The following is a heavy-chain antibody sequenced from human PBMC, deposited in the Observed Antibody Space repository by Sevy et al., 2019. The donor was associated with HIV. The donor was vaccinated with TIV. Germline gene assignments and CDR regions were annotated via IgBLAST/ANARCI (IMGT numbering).Heavy chain of an antibody. CDR1: GFTFSSYS. D-gene: IGHD3-22*01. CDR2: ISSSSSYI. J-gene: IGHJ3*02. CDR3: ARVLRTMIVVVTGDAFDI. Sequence: GGSLRLSCAASGFTFSSYSMNWVRQAPGKGLEWVSSISSSSSYIYYAYSVKGRFTISRDNAKNSLYLQMNSLRAEDTAVYYCARVLRTMIVVVTGDAFDIWGQGTMVTVSS. V-gene: IGHV3-21*01.